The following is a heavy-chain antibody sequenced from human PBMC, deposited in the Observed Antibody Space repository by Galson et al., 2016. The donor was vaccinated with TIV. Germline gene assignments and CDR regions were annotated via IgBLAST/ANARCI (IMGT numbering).Heavy chain of an antibody. D-gene: IGHD2-8*02. V-gene: IGHV3-9*01. CDR3: AKVTHPDYCVGGVCYWDAFDS. CDR1: GFNFDDYD. J-gene: IGHJ3*01. CDR2: ISWNSNSF. Sequence: SLRLSCAASGFNFDDYDMYWVRQAPGKGLEWVSGISWNSNSFGYADAVKGRCTISRDNAKDALFLEMNSLRVEDTAVYYCAKVTHPDYCVGGVCYWDAFDSWGQGTKVTVSS.